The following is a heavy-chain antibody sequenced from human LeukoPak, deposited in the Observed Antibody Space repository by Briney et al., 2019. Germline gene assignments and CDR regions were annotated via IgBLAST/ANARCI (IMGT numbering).Heavy chain of an antibody. CDR2: IIPIFGTA. J-gene: IGHJ6*03. CDR1: GGTFISYA. Sequence: SVKVSCKASGGTFISYAISWVRQAPGQGLEWMGRIIPIFGTANYAQKFQGRVTITTDESTSTAYMELSSLRSEDTAVYYCARGIDQGIAAAGTDYYYYMDVWGKGTTVTVSS. CDR3: ARGIDQGIAAAGTDYYYYMDV. V-gene: IGHV1-69*05. D-gene: IGHD6-13*01.